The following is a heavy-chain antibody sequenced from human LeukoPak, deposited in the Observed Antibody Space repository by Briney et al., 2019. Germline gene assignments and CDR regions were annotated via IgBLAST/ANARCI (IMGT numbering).Heavy chain of an antibody. CDR3: ARVRVYTQLPPQKNWFDP. V-gene: IGHV1-69*01. D-gene: IGHD6-13*01. CDR1: GGTFSSYA. Sequence: HWASVKVSCKASGGTFSSYAISWVRQAPGQGLEWMGGIIPIFGTANYAQKFQGRVTITADESTSTAYMELRSLRSDDTAVYYCARVRVYTQLPPQKNWFDPWGQGTLVTVSS. J-gene: IGHJ5*02. CDR2: IIPIFGTA.